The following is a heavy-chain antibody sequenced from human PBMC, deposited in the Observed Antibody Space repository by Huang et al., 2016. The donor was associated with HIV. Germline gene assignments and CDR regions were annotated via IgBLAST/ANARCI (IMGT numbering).Heavy chain of an antibody. CDR2: IYYTGRT. Sequence: QVQLQESGTRLVKPSETLSLTCTVSGASISSYEWSWIRKSPGKGLEWIGNIYYTGRTNYNPSLKSRVTISVDTSEKQFSLELNSVTAADTAVYYCARTYAIFGVVSGLDVWGQGTTVIVSS. CDR1: GASISSYE. D-gene: IGHD3-3*01. J-gene: IGHJ6*02. CDR3: ARTYAIFGVVSGLDV. V-gene: IGHV4-59*01.